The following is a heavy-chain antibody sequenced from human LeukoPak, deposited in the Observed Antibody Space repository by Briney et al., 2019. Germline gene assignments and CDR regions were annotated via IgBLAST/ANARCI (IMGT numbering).Heavy chain of an antibody. Sequence: SETLSLTCTISHGSMSPYYWSWIRQSPGKRLDWIGYIFYNGSTNYNPSLKSRVTISLDTSRNRVTLKLSSVTATDTAVYYCARGSGYFDYWGQGTLVTVSS. CDR2: IFYNGST. CDR3: ARGSGYFDY. J-gene: IGHJ4*02. V-gene: IGHV4-59*08. CDR1: HGSMSPYY.